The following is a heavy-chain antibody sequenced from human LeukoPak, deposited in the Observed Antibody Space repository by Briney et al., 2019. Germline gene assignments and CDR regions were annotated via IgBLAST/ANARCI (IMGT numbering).Heavy chain of an antibody. CDR3: ARDYSGYDSGFDY. CDR1: GFTFSSYS. CDR2: ISSSSSYI. D-gene: IGHD5-12*01. Sequence: PGGSLRLSCTASGFTFSSYSMNWVRQAPGKGLEWVSSISSSSSYIYYADSVKGRFTISRDNAKNSLYLQMNSLRAEDTAVYYCARDYSGYDSGFDYWGQGTLVTVSS. V-gene: IGHV3-21*01. J-gene: IGHJ4*02.